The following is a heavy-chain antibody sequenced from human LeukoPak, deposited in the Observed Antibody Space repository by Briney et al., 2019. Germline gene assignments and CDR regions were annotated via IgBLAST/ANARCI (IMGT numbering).Heavy chain of an antibody. V-gene: IGHV4-34*01. J-gene: IGHJ5*02. Sequence: PSETLSLTCAVYGGSFSGYLWNWIRQSPRKGLEWIGEINHSGRTNYNPSLKSRVTMSVDTSKNQFSLKLSSVTAADTAVYYCARVHYGSGSYSERKNWFDPWGQGTLVTVSS. CDR2: INHSGRT. CDR3: ARVHYGSGSYSERKNWFDP. D-gene: IGHD3-10*01. CDR1: GGSFSGYL.